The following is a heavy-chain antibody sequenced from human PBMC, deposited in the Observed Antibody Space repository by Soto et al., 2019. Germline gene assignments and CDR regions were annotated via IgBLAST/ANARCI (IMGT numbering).Heavy chain of an antibody. Sequence: ASVKVSCKASGYSFTSLDINWVRQTAGQGLEWMGWMQPSTGRTGYAQKFQGRVTMTRDTSINTAYMELTTLTSDDTAFYYCARGVSAGVDYWGQGALVTVYS. D-gene: IGHD1-26*01. V-gene: IGHV1-8*01. CDR3: ARGVSAGVDY. CDR1: GYSFTSLD. CDR2: MQPSTGRT. J-gene: IGHJ4*02.